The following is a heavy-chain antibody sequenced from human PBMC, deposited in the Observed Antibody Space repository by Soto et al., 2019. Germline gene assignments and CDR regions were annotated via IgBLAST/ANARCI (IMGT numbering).Heavy chain of an antibody. Sequence: QVQLVQSGAEVQKPGASVKVSCTASGYSVLSYGFSWVRQAPGQGLEWMGYINTETGNTSSAQRLQGRGTMTTNTSTNTAYMELRRLTSDGTAVYFCVRDRPNANLDFWGQGTLITISS. CDR1: GYSVLSYG. CDR2: INTETGNT. V-gene: IGHV1-18*01. CDR3: VRDRPNANLDF. J-gene: IGHJ4*02.